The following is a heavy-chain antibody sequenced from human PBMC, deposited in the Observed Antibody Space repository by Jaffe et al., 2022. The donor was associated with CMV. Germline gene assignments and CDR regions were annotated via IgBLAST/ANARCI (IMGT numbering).Heavy chain of an antibody. CDR1: GFTFTNAW. Sequence: EVQLVESGGGLVKPGGSLRLSCAASGFTFTNAWMSWVRQGPGKGLEWVGHIKSRRDGATTDYAGPVKGRFTISRDDSKNTLYLHMNSLKTEDTAMYFCAKRCTNGVCPYYHAMDVWGQGTTVTVSS. D-gene: IGHD2-8*01. V-gene: IGHV3-15*01. J-gene: IGHJ6*02. CDR2: IKSRRDGATT. CDR3: AKRCTNGVCPYYHAMDV.